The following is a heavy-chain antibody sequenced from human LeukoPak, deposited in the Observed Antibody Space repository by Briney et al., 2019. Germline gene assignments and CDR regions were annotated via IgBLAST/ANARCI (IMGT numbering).Heavy chain of an antibody. CDR3: ARGPPPYYDFWSGYSPTKYDYYGMDV. J-gene: IGHJ6*02. CDR1: GGTFSSYV. D-gene: IGHD3-3*01. V-gene: IGHV1-69*13. CDR2: IIPIFGTA. Sequence: SVKVSCKASGGTFSSYVIIWVRPAPGQGLEWMGGIIPIFGTANYAQKFQGRVTITADESTSTAYMELSSLRSEDTAVYYCARGPPPYYDFWSGYSPTKYDYYGMDVWGQGTTVTVSS.